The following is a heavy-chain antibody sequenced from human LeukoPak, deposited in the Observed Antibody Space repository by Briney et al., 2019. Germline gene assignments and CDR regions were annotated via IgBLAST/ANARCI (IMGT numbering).Heavy chain of an antibody. J-gene: IGHJ4*02. CDR3: ARGRSSSSSTHLPGY. CDR2: INPNSGGT. CDR1: GYTFTGYY. V-gene: IGHV1-2*02. D-gene: IGHD6-6*01. Sequence: GASVKVSCKASGYTFTGYYMHWVRQAPGQGLEWMGWINPNSGGTNYAQKFQGRVTMTRDTSISTAYMELSRLRSDDTAVYYCARGRSSSSSTHLPGYWGQGTLVTVSS.